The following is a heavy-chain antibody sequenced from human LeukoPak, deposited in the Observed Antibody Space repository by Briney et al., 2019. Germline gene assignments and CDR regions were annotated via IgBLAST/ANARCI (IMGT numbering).Heavy chain of an antibody. V-gene: IGHV1-46*01. D-gene: IGHD2-21*02. CDR3: ARAAIVVVTPFDY. CDR2: INPSGGST. Sequence: ASVKVSCKASGGTFSSYAISWVRQAPGQGLEWMGIINPSGGSTGYAQKFQGRVTMTRDTSTSTVYMELSSLRSEDTAVYYCARAAIVVVTPFDYWGQGTLVTVSS. J-gene: IGHJ4*02. CDR1: GGTFSSYA.